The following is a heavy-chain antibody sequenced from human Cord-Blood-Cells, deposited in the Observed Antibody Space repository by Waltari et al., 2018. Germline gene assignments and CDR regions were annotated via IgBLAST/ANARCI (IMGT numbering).Heavy chain of an antibody. CDR1: GGSFSGYY. Sequence: QVQLQQWGAGLLKPSETLSLTCAVYGGSFSGYYWSWIRQPPGKGLEWIGEINHSGSTNYNPSLKSRVTISVDTSKNQFSLKLSSVTAADTAVYYCARGIISAAAGTMGDAFDIWGQGTMVTVSS. J-gene: IGHJ3*02. CDR2: INHSGST. CDR3: ARGIISAAAGTMGDAFDI. D-gene: IGHD6-13*01. V-gene: IGHV4-34*01.